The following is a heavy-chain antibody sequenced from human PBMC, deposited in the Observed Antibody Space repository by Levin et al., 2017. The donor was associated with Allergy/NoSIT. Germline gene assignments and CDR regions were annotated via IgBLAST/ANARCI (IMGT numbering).Heavy chain of an antibody. CDR3: AKGSSCSAGTCYSRLGY. J-gene: IGHJ4*02. V-gene: IGHV3-23*01. CDR1: GFTFSSDV. Sequence: GESLKISCAASGFTFSSDVMSWVRQAPGKGLEWVSGISGSGDATYYADSVRGRFTISRDNSKNMLSLQMNSLRAEDTALYYCAKGSSCSAGTCYSRLGYWGQGTLVTVSS. D-gene: IGHD2-15*01. CDR2: ISGSGDAT.